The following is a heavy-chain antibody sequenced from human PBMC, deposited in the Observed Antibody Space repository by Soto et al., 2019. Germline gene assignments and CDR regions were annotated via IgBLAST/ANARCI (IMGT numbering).Heavy chain of an antibody. V-gene: IGHV1-2*04. D-gene: IGHD3-10*01. J-gene: IGHJ4*02. Sequence: ASVKVSCKASGYTFTGYYMHWVRQAPGQGLEWMGWINPNSGGTNYAQKFQGWVTMTRDTSISTAYMELSRLRSDDTAVYYCARATRGSGSVEFDYWGQGTLVTVSS. CDR1: GYTFTGYY. CDR3: ARATRGSGSVEFDY. CDR2: INPNSGGT.